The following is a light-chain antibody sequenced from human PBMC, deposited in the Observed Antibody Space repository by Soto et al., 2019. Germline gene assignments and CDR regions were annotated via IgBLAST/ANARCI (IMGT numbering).Light chain of an antibody. V-gene: IGLV2-8*01. CDR3: SSYAGSDNL. Sequence: QSALTQPPSASGSPGQSVTISCTGTSSDVGGYDYVSWYQQHPGKAPKLIIYEVNKRPSGVPDRFSGSKSGNTASLTVSGLQAEDEADYYCSSYAGSDNLFGGGTKVTVL. CDR1: SSDVGGYDY. CDR2: EVN. J-gene: IGLJ2*01.